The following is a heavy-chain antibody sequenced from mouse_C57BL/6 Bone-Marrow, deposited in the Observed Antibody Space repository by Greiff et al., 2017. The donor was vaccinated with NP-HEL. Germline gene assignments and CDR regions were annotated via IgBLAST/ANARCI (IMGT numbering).Heavy chain of an antibody. V-gene: IGHV14-4*01. D-gene: IGHD1-1*01. CDR2: IDPENGDT. CDR3: TTGPYYYGSSYGFAY. CDR1: GFNIKDDY. Sequence: EVQLQQSGAELVRPGASVKLSCTASGFNIKDDYMHWVKQRPEQGLEWIGWIDPENGDTEYASKFQGKATITADTSSNTAYLQRSSLTSEDTAVYYCTTGPYYYGSSYGFAYWGQGTLVTVSA. J-gene: IGHJ3*01.